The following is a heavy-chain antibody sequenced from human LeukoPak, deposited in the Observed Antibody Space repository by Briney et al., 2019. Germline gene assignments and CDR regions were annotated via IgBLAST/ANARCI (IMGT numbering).Heavy chain of an antibody. CDR3: ASWFGENDALDI. V-gene: IGHV1-46*01. J-gene: IGHJ3*02. Sequence: AASVKVPCKASGYTFTSQYVHWVRQAPGRGLEWMGIINPSGGSTRYAQKFQGRVTMTRDTFTSTVYMELKRLRSEDTAVYYCASWFGENDALDIWGQGTMVTVSS. CDR2: INPSGGST. D-gene: IGHD3-10*01. CDR1: GYTFTSQY.